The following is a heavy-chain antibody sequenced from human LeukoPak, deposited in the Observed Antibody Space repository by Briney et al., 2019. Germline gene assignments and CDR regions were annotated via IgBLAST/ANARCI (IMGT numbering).Heavy chain of an antibody. CDR3: ARDADYYDSSGYYRDY. CDR1: GYSISSGYY. CDR2: IYHSGST. V-gene: IGHV4-38-2*02. Sequence: PSETLSLTCTVPGYSISSGYYWGWIRQPPGKGLEWIGSIYHSGSTYYNPSLKSRVTISVDTSKNQFSLKLSSVTAADTAVYYCARDADYYDSSGYYRDYWGQGTLVTVSS. D-gene: IGHD3-22*01. J-gene: IGHJ4*02.